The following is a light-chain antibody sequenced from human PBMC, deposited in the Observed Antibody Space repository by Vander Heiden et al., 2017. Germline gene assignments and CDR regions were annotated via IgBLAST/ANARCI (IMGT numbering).Light chain of an antibody. J-gene: IGKJ2*01. CDR2: LGS. Sequence: DIALTQSPPSPPVTTGDPASISSRSSQSLLDRDGYNYLDCYLQEPLHSPLLLIYLGSERSSGVPDTSRGGAAGTDFTLKISMVEAEHIGVYYFNQALPTPRTLGQWTKMDI. CDR1: QSLLDRDGYNY. V-gene: IGKV2-28*01. CDR3: NQALPTPRT.